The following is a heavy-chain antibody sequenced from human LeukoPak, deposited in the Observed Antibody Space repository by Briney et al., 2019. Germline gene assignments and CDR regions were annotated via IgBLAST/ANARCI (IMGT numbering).Heavy chain of an antibody. CDR1: GGSISSSNW. V-gene: IGHV4-4*02. CDR2: IYHSGST. J-gene: IGHJ5*01. Sequence: PSGTLSLTCDVSGGSISSSNWWSWVRPPPGKGLEWIGEIYHSGSTYSNPSLQSRVTISVDKSKNHFSLRLTSVTAADTAVYYCARTSAEYSNSWIDSWGQGTLVIVSS. D-gene: IGHD6-6*01. CDR3: ARTSAEYSNSWIDS.